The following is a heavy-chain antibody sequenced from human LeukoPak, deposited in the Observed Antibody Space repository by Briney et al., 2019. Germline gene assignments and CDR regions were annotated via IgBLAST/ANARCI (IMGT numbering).Heavy chain of an antibody. Sequence: ASVKVSCKASGGTFSSYAISWVRQAPGQGLEWLGRIIPIFGTANYAQKFQGRVTITTDESTSTAYMELSSLRSEDTAVYYCAVESGSSGFLPFDYWGQGTLVTVSS. CDR2: IIPIFGTA. V-gene: IGHV1-69*05. CDR1: GGTFSSYA. CDR3: AVESGSSGFLPFDY. J-gene: IGHJ4*02. D-gene: IGHD6-19*01.